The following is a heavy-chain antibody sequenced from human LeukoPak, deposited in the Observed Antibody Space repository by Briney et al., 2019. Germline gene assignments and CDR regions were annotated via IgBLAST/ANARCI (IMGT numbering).Heavy chain of an antibody. CDR1: GGSISSSSYY. CDR3: ARGQEGTMVRGVTNWFDP. J-gene: IGHJ5*02. CDR2: IYYSGST. Sequence: PSETLSLTCTVSGGSISSSSYYWGWIRQPPGKGLEWIGSIYYSGSTNYNPSLKSRVTISVDTSKNQFSLKLSSVTAADTAVYYCARGQEGTMVRGVTNWFDPWGQGTLVTVSS. D-gene: IGHD3-10*01. V-gene: IGHV4-39*07.